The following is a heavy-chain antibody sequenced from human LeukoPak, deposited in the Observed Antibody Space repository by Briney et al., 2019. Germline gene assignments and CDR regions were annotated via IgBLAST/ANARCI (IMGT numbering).Heavy chain of an antibody. D-gene: IGHD5-18*01. CDR2: ISSDGSNK. J-gene: IGHJ4*02. Sequence: PGRSLRLSCAASGFTFSTYGMHWVRQAPGKGLEWVAVISSDGSNKYYADSVKGRFTISRGNSKNTLHLQMNSLRAEDTAVYYCAKRGYSYSFDYWGQGTLVTVSS. CDR1: GFTFSTYG. V-gene: IGHV3-30*18. CDR3: AKRGYSYSFDY.